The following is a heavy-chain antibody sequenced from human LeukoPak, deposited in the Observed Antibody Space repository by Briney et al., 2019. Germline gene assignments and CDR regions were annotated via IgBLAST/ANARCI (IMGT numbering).Heavy chain of an antibody. CDR3: ARDLSIVGATLAY. CDR2: IKEDGSEE. Sequence: YPGGSLRLSCAASGFTFSSYWMSWVRQAPGKGLEWVANIKEDGSEEYYVDSVKGRFTISRDNAKNSVYTQMNNLRAEDTAVYYCARDLSIVGATLAYWGQGALVTVSS. D-gene: IGHD1-26*01. CDR1: GFTFSSYW. J-gene: IGHJ4*02. V-gene: IGHV3-7*04.